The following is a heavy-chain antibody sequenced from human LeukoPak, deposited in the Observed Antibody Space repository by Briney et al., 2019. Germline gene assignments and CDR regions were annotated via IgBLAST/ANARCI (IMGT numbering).Heavy chain of an antibody. CDR2: IYYSGST. J-gene: IGHJ5*02. D-gene: IGHD2-15*01. Sequence: SETLSLTCTVSGGSISSSSYYWGWIRQPPGKGLEWIGSIYYSGSTYYNPSLKSRVTISVDTSKNQLSLKLSSVTAADTAVYYCARHAYIENWFDPWGQGTLVTVSS. V-gene: IGHV4-39*01. CDR1: GGSISSSSYY. CDR3: ARHAYIENWFDP.